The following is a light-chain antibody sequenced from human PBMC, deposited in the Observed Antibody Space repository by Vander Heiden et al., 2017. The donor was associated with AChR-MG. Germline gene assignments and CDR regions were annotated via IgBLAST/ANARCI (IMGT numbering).Light chain of an antibody. V-gene: IGLV2-23*02. CDR2: EVS. Sequence: QSALTQPASVSGSPGQSITTSCTGTGNLVSWYQQHPGKAPKLMIYEVSERPSGISNRFSGSKSVNTASLTISGLQAEDEADYYCCSYAGSSTWVFGGGTKLTVL. J-gene: IGLJ3*02. CDR3: CSYAGSSTWV. CDR1: GNL.